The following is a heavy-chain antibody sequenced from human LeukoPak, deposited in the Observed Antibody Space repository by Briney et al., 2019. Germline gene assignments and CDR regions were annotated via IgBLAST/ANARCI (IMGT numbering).Heavy chain of an antibody. CDR1: GFTFDDYA. V-gene: IGHV3-23*01. J-gene: IGHJ4*02. CDR2: ISGSGGST. CDR3: AKPLYYDSSGYLEGFGY. Sequence: GGSLRLSCAASGFTFDDYAMHWVRQAPGKGLEWVSAISGSGGSTYYADSVKGRFTISRDNSKNTLYLQMNSLRAEDTAVYYCAKPLYYDSSGYLEGFGYRGQGTLVTVSS. D-gene: IGHD3-22*01.